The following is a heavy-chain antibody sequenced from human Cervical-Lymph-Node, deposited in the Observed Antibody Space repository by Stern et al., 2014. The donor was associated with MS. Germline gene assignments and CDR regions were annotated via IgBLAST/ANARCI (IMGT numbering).Heavy chain of an antibody. J-gene: IGHJ4*02. V-gene: IGHV5-51*01. Sequence: EVQLVESGAEVKKPGESLKISCKGSGYNFTSYWIGWVRQMPGKGLEWMGIIFPGNSDTRYSPSFQGQVTISAEKSISTAYLQWSSLKASDTAMYYCARRLCSGGSCYPDYWGQGTLVTVSS. CDR2: IFPGNSDT. CDR3: ARRLCSGGSCYPDY. D-gene: IGHD2-15*01. CDR1: GYNFTSYW.